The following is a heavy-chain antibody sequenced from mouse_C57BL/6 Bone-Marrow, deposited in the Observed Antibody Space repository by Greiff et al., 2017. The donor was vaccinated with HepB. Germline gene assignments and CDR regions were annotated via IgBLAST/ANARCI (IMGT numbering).Heavy chain of an antibody. CDR2: IDPADGDT. CDR1: GFNIKDYY. CDR3: ARRYYSNYGDAMDY. D-gene: IGHD2-5*01. V-gene: IGHV14-2*01. Sequence: VQLQQSGAELVKPGASVKLSCTASGFNIKDYYMHWVKQRTEQGLEWIGRIDPADGDTKYAPNFQGKATITADTSSNTAYLQLSSLTSEDTAVYYCARRYYSNYGDAMDYWGQGTSVTVSS. J-gene: IGHJ4*01.